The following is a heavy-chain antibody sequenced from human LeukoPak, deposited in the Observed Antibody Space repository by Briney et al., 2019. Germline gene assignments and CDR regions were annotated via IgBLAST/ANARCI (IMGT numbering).Heavy chain of an antibody. J-gene: IGHJ4*02. CDR1: GFIFSNYG. CDR3: ARDSYSGSYSYFDY. CDR2: IGDNADRK. Sequence: GGSLRLSCAASGFIFSNYGMTWVRQAPGKGLEWVSTIGDNADRKFYAASVKGRFTISRDNSKNTLYLQMNSLRAEDTALYYCARDSYSGSYSYFDYWGQGTLVTVSS. D-gene: IGHD1-26*01. V-gene: IGHV3-23*01.